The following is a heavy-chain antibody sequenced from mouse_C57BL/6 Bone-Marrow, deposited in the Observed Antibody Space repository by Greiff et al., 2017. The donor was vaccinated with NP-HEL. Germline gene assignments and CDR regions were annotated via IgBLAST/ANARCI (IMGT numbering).Heavy chain of an antibody. V-gene: IGHV5-4*03. D-gene: IGHD1-1*01. CDR1: GFTFSSYA. CDR2: ISHGGGYT. Sequence: EVKLMESGAGLVKPGGSLKLSCAASGFTFSSYAMSWVRQTPGNRLEWVATISHGGGYTYYTDNVKGRFTISRDTSTNNLYLQMSHLKSEDTAMYYCASPYYGSSYDFGCWGQGTTLTVAS. CDR3: ASPYYGSSYDFGC. J-gene: IGHJ2*01.